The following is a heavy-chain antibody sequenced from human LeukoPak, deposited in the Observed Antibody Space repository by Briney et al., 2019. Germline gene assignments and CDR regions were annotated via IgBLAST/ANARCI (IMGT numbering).Heavy chain of an antibody. CDR3: ARDFATWYFDY. Sequence: GASVKVSCKASGYTFSSYHVSWVRQAPGQGLEWMGWISTYDGNTNYAQNFQGRVAMTTDTSTSTAYMEQRSLRSDDTAVYYCARDFATWYFDYWGQGTLVTVSS. CDR1: GYTFSSYH. D-gene: IGHD2-15*01. CDR2: ISTYDGNT. V-gene: IGHV1-18*01. J-gene: IGHJ4*02.